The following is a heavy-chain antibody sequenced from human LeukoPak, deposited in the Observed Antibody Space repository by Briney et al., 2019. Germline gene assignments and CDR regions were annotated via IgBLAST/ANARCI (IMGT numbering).Heavy chain of an antibody. CDR1: GYTFTSYG. J-gene: IGHJ5*02. CDR3: AGANMAAAWVNWFDP. V-gene: IGHV1-18*01. Sequence: GASVKVSCKASGYTFTSYGISWVRQAPGQGLEWMGWISAYNGNTNYAQKLQGRVTMTTDTSTSTAYMELRSLRSDDTAVYYCAGANMAAAWVNWFDPWGQGTLVTVSS. D-gene: IGHD6-13*01. CDR2: ISAYNGNT.